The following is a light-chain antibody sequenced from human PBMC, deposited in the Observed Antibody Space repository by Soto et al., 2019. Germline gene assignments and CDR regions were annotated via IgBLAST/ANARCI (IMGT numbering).Light chain of an antibody. Sequence: ETVMTQSAATLPASPGQSTTLSCGASKSVDTSVGGYQHKPGQAPRLLVYGASTSATGVAARFSGTWSGTEFTLTISGLDSEDFAVYYCQQYYGWPLTCGGGTKVEIK. J-gene: IGKJ4*01. CDR2: GAS. CDR3: QQYYGWPLT. V-gene: IGKV3-15*01. CDR1: KSVDTS.